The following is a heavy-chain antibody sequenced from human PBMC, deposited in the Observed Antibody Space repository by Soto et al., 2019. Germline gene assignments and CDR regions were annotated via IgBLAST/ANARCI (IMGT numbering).Heavy chain of an antibody. J-gene: IGHJ3*01. D-gene: IGHD4-4*01. CDR3: ATWHLQEHAYDV. V-gene: IGHV3-53*01. Sequence: PVGSLRLSCAVSGLTVSGKKYVAWVRQAPGKGLEWVSGLYDLDGTYYADSLKGRFTTSGDSSRTIVYLQMNGLRPEDTAVYYCATWHLQEHAYDVWGQGTTVTVSS. CDR1: GLTVSGKKY. CDR2: LYDLDGT.